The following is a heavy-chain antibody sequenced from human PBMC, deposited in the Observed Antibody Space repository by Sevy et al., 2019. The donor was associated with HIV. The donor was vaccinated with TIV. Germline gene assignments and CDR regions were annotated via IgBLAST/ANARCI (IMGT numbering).Heavy chain of an antibody. Sequence: GGSLRLSCAASGFIFSSYEMNWVRQAPGKGLEWISYISNSGSALYYSDSVKGRFTISRDNSKNTLYLQMNSLRVEDTAIYYCARGEQWLSFNYWGQGTLVTVSS. D-gene: IGHD6-19*01. J-gene: IGHJ4*02. CDR3: ARGEQWLSFNY. CDR1: GFIFSSYE. CDR2: ISNSGSAL. V-gene: IGHV3-48*03.